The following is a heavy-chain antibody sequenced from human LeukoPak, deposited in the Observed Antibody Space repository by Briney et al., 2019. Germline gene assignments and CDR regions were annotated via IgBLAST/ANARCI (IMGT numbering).Heavy chain of an antibody. CDR2: MNPNSGNT. CDR3: AVSAVDTAISIGY. J-gene: IGHJ4*02. CDR1: GYTFTSYD. Sequence: ASVKVSCKASGYTFTSYDINWVRQATGQGLEWMGWMNPNSGNTGYAQKFQGRVTMTRNTSISTAYMELSSLRSEDTAVYYCAVSAVDTAISIGYWGQGTLVTVSS. D-gene: IGHD5-18*01. V-gene: IGHV1-8*01.